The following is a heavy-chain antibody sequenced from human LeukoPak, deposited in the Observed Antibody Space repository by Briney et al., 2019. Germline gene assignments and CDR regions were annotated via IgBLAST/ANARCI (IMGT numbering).Heavy chain of an antibody. CDR3: ARAPYYYGSGSYPAVIDY. Sequence: ASVKVSCKASGYTFTCYYMHWVRQAPGQGLEWMGWINPNSGGTNYAQKFQGRGTMTRDTSISTAYMELSRLRSDDTAMYYCARAPYYYGSGSYPAVIDYWGQGTLVTVSS. J-gene: IGHJ4*02. V-gene: IGHV1-2*02. D-gene: IGHD3-10*01. CDR1: GYTFTCYY. CDR2: INPNSGGT.